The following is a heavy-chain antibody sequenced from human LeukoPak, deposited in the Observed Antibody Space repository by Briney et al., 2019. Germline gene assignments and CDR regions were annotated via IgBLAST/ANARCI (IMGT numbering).Heavy chain of an antibody. Sequence: ASVKVSCKASDTFTSYGISWVRQAHGQGLEWMGWISAYNGNTNYAQNLQGRVTMTTDTSTSTAYMELRSLRSDDTAVYYCAGDAAAPGAEHFQHWGQGTLVTVSS. CDR2: ISAYNGNT. V-gene: IGHV1-18*04. CDR1: DTFTSYG. D-gene: IGHD6-25*01. J-gene: IGHJ1*01. CDR3: AGDAAAPGAEHFQH.